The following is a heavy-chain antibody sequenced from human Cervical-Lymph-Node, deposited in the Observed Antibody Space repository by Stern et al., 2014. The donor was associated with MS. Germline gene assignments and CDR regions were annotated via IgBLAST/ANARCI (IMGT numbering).Heavy chain of an antibody. J-gene: IGHJ4*02. CDR2: ISSGGRSI. CDR3: ARGEADYYDSSGYSFDY. Sequence: VQLVESGGGLVQPGGSLRLSCAASGFTFSSYSMTWVRQAPGKGLAWVSYISSGGRSIYYADSVKGRLTISRDNAKNSLYLQMNSLRGDDTAVYYCARGEADYYDSSGYSFDYWGQGTLVTVSS. D-gene: IGHD3-22*01. CDR1: GFTFSSYS. V-gene: IGHV3-48*01.